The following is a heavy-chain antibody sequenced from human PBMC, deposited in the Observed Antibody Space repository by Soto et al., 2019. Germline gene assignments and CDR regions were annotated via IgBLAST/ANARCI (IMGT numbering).Heavy chain of an antibody. V-gene: IGHV3-33*01. CDR1: GFTFSNYG. CDR2: IWYDGSNK. Sequence: QVQLVESGGGVVQPGRSLRLSCAASGFTFSNYGMHWVRQAPGKGLEWVAVIWYDGSNKYYADSVKGRFTISRDNSKNTLYLQMNSRRAEDTAVYYCAREIQLSSFDYWGQGTLVTVSS. J-gene: IGHJ4*02. D-gene: IGHD5-18*01. CDR3: AREIQLSSFDY.